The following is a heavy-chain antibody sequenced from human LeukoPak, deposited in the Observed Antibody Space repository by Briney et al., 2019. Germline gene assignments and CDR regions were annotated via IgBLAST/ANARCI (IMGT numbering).Heavy chain of an antibody. CDR1: GGSISSYY. CDR2: VSHSGST. J-gene: IGHJ4*02. Sequence: SETLSLTCTVSGGSISSYYWSWIRQPPGKGLEWIGEVSHSGSTNYNPSLKSRVTISLDTSKNQFSLKVKSVTAADTAVYYCARVRRFGAGQDYWGQGTLVTFSS. V-gene: IGHV4-34*01. D-gene: IGHD3-16*01. CDR3: ARVRRFGAGQDY.